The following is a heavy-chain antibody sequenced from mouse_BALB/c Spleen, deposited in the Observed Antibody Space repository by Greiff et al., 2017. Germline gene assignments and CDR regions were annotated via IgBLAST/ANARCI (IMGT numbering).Heavy chain of an antibody. Sequence: QVQLQQSGPGLVAPSQSLSITCTVSGFSLTGYGVNWVRQPPGKGLEWLGMIWGDGSTDYNSALKSRLSISKDNSKSQVFLKMNSLQTDDTARYYCATFYPFYAMDDWGQGTSVTVSS. CDR2: IWGDGST. V-gene: IGHV2-6-7*01. J-gene: IGHJ4*01. D-gene: IGHD2-1*01. CDR3: ATFYPFYAMDD. CDR1: GFSLTGYG.